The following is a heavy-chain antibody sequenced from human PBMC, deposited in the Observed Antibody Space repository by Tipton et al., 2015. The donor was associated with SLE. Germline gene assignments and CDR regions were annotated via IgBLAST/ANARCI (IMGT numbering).Heavy chain of an antibody. Sequence: TLSLTCTVSGGSISSYYWSWIRQPPGKGLEWIGYIYHSGSTYYNPSLKSRVTISVDRSKNQFSLKLSSVTAADTAVYYCARDRGYSSSSGDAFDIWGQGTMVTVSS. D-gene: IGHD6-6*01. CDR2: IYHSGST. CDR3: ARDRGYSSSSGDAFDI. J-gene: IGHJ3*02. V-gene: IGHV4-59*12. CDR1: GGSISSYY.